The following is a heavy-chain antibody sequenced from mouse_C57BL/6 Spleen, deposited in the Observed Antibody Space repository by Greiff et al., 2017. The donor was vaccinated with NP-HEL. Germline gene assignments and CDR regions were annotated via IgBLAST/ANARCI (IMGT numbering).Heavy chain of an antibody. D-gene: IGHD2-4*01. Sequence: QVQLQQSGAELVKPGASVKLSCKASGYTFTEYTIHWVKQRSGQGLEWIGWFYPGSGSIKYNEKFKDKATLTADKSSSTVYMELSRLTSEDSAVYFCARNEERERGLRRFYAMDYWGQGTSVTVSS. V-gene: IGHV1-62-2*01. CDR2: FYPGSGSI. CDR3: ARNEERERGLRRFYAMDY. J-gene: IGHJ4*01. CDR1: GYTFTEYT.